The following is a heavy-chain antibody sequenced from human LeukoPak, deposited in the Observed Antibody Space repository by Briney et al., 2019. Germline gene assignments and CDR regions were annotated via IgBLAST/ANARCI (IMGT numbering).Heavy chain of an antibody. V-gene: IGHV3-48*03. J-gene: IGHJ4*02. Sequence: QTGGSLRLSCAASGFTFSSYAMSWVRQAPGKGLEWVSYISSSGSTIYYADSVKGRFTISRDNAKNSLYLQMNSLRAEDTAVYYCARETAMAALDYWGQGTLVTVSS. CDR2: ISSSGSTI. CDR1: GFTFSSYA. D-gene: IGHD5-18*01. CDR3: ARETAMAALDY.